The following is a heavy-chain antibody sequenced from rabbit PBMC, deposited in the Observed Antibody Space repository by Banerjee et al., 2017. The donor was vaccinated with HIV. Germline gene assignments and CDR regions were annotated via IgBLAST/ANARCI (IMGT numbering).Heavy chain of an antibody. D-gene: IGHD2-1*01. J-gene: IGHJ4*01. CDR2: IYAGSSGST. Sequence: QSLEESGGDLVKPGASLTLTCTASGFSFSSSYYMCWVRQAPGKGLEWIACIYAGSSGSTYYASWAKGRFTISKTSSTTVTLQMTSLTAADTATYFCARGGTMTMVPHYFNLWGQGTLVTVS. CDR1: GFSFSSSYY. V-gene: IGHV1S40*01. CDR3: ARGGTMTMVPHYFNL.